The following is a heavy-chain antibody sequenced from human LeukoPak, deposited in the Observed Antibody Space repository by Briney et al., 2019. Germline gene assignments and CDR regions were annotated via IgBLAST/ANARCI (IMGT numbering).Heavy chain of an antibody. J-gene: IGHJ4*02. Sequence: LTGGSLRLSCAPSGFPLCSYAMSWVRQPPGKGLEWVAAISGSGGSTYYPDSVKGRFTISRDNSKNTLYLQMSNLRAEETAVYYCAKSTGYSYGYFDYWGQGTLVTVSS. D-gene: IGHD5-18*01. CDR2: ISGSGGST. CDR3: AKSTGYSYGYFDY. CDR1: GFPLCSYA. V-gene: IGHV3-23*01.